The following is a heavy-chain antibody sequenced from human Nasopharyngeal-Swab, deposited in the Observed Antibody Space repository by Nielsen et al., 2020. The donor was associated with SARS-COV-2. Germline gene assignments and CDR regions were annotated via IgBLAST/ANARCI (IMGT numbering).Heavy chain of an antibody. J-gene: IGHJ4*02. V-gene: IGHV3-21*01. Sequence: VRQAPGKGLVWVSSISSSSSYIYYADSVKGRFTISRDNAKNSLYLQMNSLRAEDTAVYYCARVAGLIAAAGDYWGQGTLVTVSS. CDR2: ISSSSSYI. CDR3: ARVAGLIAAAGDY. D-gene: IGHD6-13*01.